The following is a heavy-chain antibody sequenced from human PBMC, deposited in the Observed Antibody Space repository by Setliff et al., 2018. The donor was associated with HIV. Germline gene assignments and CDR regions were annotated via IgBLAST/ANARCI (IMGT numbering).Heavy chain of an antibody. Sequence: PGGSLRLSCAASGFSFSSYWMIWVRQAPGKGLEWVASINEGGSKRYFVDSVKGRFTSSRDNSKSTLYLQMNSLRVEDTAVYYCAKPSWNYVADWFDPWGQGTLVTVSS. CDR1: GFSFSSYW. V-gene: IGHV3-7*03. CDR3: AKPSWNYVADWFDP. J-gene: IGHJ5*02. D-gene: IGHD1-7*01. CDR2: INEGGSKR.